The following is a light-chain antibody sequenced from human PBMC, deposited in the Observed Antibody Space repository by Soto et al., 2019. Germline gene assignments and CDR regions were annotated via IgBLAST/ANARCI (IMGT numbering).Light chain of an antibody. V-gene: IGKV3-20*01. J-gene: IGKJ1*01. CDR2: GAS. CDR1: QSVRNNY. CDR3: QQYGSSGT. Sequence: IVLTQSPGTLSLSPGERATLSCRASQSVRNNYLTWYQQKPGQAPRLLIYGASNRATGIPDRFSGSGSGTDFTLTISRLEPEDLAVYYCQQYGSSGTFGQGTKVDIK.